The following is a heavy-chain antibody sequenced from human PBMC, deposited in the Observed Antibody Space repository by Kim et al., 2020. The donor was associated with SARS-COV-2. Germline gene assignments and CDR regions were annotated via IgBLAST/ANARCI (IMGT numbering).Heavy chain of an antibody. CDR3: ARSGYRSSDY. V-gene: IGHV4-34*01. D-gene: IGHD3-16*02. CDR1: GGSFSGYY. CDR2: INHSGST. Sequence: SETLSLTCAVYGGSFSGYYWSWIRQPPGKGLEWIGEINHSGSTNYNPSLKSRVTISVDTSKNQFSLKLSSVTAADTAVYYCARSGYRSSDYWGQGTLVTVSS. J-gene: IGHJ4*02.